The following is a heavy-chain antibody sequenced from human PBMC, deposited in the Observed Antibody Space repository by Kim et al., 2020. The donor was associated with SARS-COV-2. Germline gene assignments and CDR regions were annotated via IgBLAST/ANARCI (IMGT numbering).Heavy chain of an antibody. Sequence: GNTSYADSVKGRFTISRDNSKNTLYLQMNSLRAEDTAIYYCAKRYIYMDAWGKGTTVTVSS. V-gene: IGHV3-23*01. CDR3: AKRYIYMDA. CDR2: GNT. D-gene: IGHD1-26*01. J-gene: IGHJ6*03.